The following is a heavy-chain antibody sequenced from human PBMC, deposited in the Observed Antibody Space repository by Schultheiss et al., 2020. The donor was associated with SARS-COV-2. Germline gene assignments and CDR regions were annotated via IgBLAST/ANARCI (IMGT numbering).Heavy chain of an antibody. CDR2: IYHSGRT. V-gene: IGHV4-34*01. Sequence: SETLSLTCAVYGGSFSGYYWSWIRQPPGKGLEWIGYIYHSGRTYYTPSLKSRVIISVDTSRNQFSLKLSSVTAADTAVYYCARVNEDPRWPTYYYYGMDVWGQGTTVTVSS. J-gene: IGHJ6*02. CDR3: ARVNEDPRWPTYYYYGMDV. D-gene: IGHD1-1*01. CDR1: GGSFSGYY.